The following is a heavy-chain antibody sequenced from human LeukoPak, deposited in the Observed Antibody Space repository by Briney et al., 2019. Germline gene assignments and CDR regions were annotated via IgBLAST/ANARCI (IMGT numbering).Heavy chain of an antibody. V-gene: IGHV4-34*01. J-gene: IGHJ4*02. D-gene: IGHD3-3*01. CDR3: ARGGPLYYDFWSGYPPGFDY. CDR1: GGSFSGYY. Sequence: PSETLSLTCAVYGGSFSGYYWSWIRQPPGKGLEWIGEINHSGSTNYNPSLKSRVTISVDTSKNQFSLKLSSVTAADTAVCYCARGGPLYYDFWSGYPPGFDYWGQGTLVTVSS. CDR2: INHSGST.